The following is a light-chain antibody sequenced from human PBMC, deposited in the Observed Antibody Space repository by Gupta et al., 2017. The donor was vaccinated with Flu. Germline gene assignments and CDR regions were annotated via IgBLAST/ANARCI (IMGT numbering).Light chain of an antibody. Sequence: QSVLTQPPSPSGTPVQMVPISCSGTSFNFGSNNVNWYQQMPGTALKLLIYSRDQRPSGVPDRFSVSKPGTLASLAISGLQSEDEADFYCAAWDDSLNVYVFGTGTKVTVL. CDR3: AAWDDSLNVYV. V-gene: IGLV1-44*01. CDR1: SFNFGSNN. J-gene: IGLJ1*01. CDR2: SRD.